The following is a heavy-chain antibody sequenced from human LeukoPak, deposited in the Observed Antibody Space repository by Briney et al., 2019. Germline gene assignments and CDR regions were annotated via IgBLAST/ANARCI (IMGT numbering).Heavy chain of an antibody. Sequence: GGSLRLSCAASGFTFSSYGMHGVRQAPGKGLEGVAVISYDGSNKYYADSVKGRFTVSRDNSKNTLYLQMNSLRAEDTAVYYCAKDNGNDIVVVVAAIDYWGQGTLVTVSS. J-gene: IGHJ4*02. CDR3: AKDNGNDIVVVVAAIDY. V-gene: IGHV3-30*18. D-gene: IGHD2-15*01. CDR1: GFTFSSYG. CDR2: ISYDGSNK.